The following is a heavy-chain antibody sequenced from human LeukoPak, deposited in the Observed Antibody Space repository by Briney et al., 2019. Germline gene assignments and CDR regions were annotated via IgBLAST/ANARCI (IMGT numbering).Heavy chain of an antibody. V-gene: IGHV3-48*03. Sequence: QSGGSLRRSCAASGFTFSSYETNWVRQAPGKGLEWVSYISSSGSTIYYADSVKGRFTISRDNAKNSLYLQMNSLRAEDTAVYYCAELGITMIGGVWGKGTTVTISS. CDR3: AELGITMIGGV. D-gene: IGHD3-10*02. CDR1: GFTFSSYE. CDR2: ISSSGSTI. J-gene: IGHJ6*04.